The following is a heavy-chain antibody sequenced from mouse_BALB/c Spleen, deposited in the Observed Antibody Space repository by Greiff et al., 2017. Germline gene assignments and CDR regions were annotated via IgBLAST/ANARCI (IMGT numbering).Heavy chain of an antibody. V-gene: IGHV1-4*02. CDR3: ASRIRRDYYFDY. J-gene: IGHJ2*01. Sequence: VQLQQSAAELARPGASVKMSCKASGYTFTSYTMHWVKQRPGQGLEWIGYINPSSGYTEYNQKFKDKTTLTADKSSSTAYMQLSSLTSEDAAVYYCASRIRRDYYFDYWGQGTTLTVSS. CDR2: INPSSGYT. D-gene: IGHD2-12*01. CDR1: GYTFTSYT.